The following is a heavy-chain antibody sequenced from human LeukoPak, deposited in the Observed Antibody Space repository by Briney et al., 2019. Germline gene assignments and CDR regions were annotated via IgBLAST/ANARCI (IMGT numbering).Heavy chain of an antibody. CDR2: IYYSGST. D-gene: IGHD3-10*01. CDR3: ARDRGYYGSAPMDV. V-gene: IGHV4-59*01. Sequence: SETLSLTCTVSGGSISSYYWSWIRQPPGKGLEWIGYIYYSGSTNYNPSLKSRVTISVDTSKNQLSLKLSSVTAADTAVYYCARDRGYYGSAPMDVWGQGTTVTVSS. J-gene: IGHJ6*02. CDR1: GGSISSYY.